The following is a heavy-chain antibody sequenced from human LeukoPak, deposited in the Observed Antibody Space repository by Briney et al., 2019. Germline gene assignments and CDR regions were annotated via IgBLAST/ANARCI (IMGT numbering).Heavy chain of an antibody. CDR2: IYYSGST. CDR1: GFTVSSNY. J-gene: IGHJ4*02. D-gene: IGHD6-19*01. V-gene: IGHV4-30-4*08. Sequence: LRLSCAASGFTVSSNYMSWVRQPPGKGLEWIGYIYYSGSTYYNPSLKSRVTISVDTSKNQFSLKLSSVTAADTAVYYCARGSSGWPKDYWGQGTLVTVSS. CDR3: ARGSSGWPKDY.